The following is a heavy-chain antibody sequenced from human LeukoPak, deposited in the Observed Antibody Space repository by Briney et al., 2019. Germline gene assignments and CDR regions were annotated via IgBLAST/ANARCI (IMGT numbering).Heavy chain of an antibody. D-gene: IGHD5/OR15-5a*01. CDR1: GGSVSNTDSY. CDR2: ISYSGNT. CDR3: AREIVSSYYYNGMDV. J-gene: IGHJ6*02. Sequence: SQTLSLTCTVSGGSVSNTDSYWNWIRQPPGKGLEWIGFISYSGNTYSTPSLESRLTISIDTAKNQFSLSLSSVTAADTAVYFCAREIVSSYYYNGMDVWGQGTTVTVSS. V-gene: IGHV4-30-4*01.